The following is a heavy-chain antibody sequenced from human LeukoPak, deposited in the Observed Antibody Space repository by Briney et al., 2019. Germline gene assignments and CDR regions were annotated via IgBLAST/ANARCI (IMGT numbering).Heavy chain of an antibody. CDR2: ISAYNGNT. Sequence: WASVKVSCKASGYTFTSYGISWVRQAPGQGLEWMGWISAYNGNTNYAQKPQGRVTMTTDTSTSTAYMELRSLRSDDTAVYYCARDPTTLYYYDSSGYLRAFDIWGQGTMVTVSS. CDR1: GYTFTSYG. CDR3: ARDPTTLYYYDSSGYLRAFDI. J-gene: IGHJ3*02. V-gene: IGHV1-18*01. D-gene: IGHD3-22*01.